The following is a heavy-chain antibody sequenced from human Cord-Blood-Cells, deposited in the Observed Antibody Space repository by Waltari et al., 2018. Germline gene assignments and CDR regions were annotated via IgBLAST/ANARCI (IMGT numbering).Heavy chain of an antibody. V-gene: IGHV1-2*04. CDR3: ARGEGTMIVDAFDI. CDR2: INPNSCGT. CDR1: GYSFTGYY. D-gene: IGHD3-22*01. Sequence: QVQLVQSGAEVKKPGASVKVSFKASGYSFTGYYMHWVRRAPGQGLEWMGWINPNSCGTNYAQKFQGWVTMTRDTSISTAYMELSRLRSDDTAVYYCARGEGTMIVDAFDIWGQGTMVTVSS. J-gene: IGHJ3*02.